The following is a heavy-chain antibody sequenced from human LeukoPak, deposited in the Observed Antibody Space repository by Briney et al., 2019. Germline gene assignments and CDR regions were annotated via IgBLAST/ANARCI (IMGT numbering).Heavy chain of an antibody. CDR3: ARVPGLLWFGELLYLASTAPDY. D-gene: IGHD3-10*01. J-gene: IGHJ4*02. V-gene: IGHV1-2*04. Sequence: ASVTVSCKASGYTFTGYYMHWVRQAPGQGLEWMGWINPNSGGTNYAQKFQGWVTMTRDTSISTAYMELSRLRSDDTAVYYCARVPGLLWFGELLYLASTAPDYWGQGTLVTVSS. CDR1: GYTFTGYY. CDR2: INPNSGGT.